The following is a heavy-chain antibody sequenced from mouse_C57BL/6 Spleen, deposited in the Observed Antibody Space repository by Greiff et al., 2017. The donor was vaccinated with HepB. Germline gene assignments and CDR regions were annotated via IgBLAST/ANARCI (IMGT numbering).Heavy chain of an antibody. CDR1: GFTFSDYG. D-gene: IGHD4-1*01. J-gene: IGHJ2*01. CDR2: ISSGSSTI. V-gene: IGHV5-17*01. Sequence: EVQLVESGGGLVKPGGSLKLSCAASGFTFSDYGMHWVRQAPEKGLEWVAYISSGSSTIYYADTVKGRFTISRDNAKNTLFLQMTSLRSEDTARYYCARAGPYYFDYWGQGTTLTVSS. CDR3: ARAGPYYFDY.